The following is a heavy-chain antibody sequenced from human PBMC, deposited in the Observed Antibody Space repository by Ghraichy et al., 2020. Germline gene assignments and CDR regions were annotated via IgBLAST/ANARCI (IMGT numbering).Heavy chain of an antibody. Sequence: SETLSLTCAVYGGSFSGYYWSWIRQPPGKGLEWIGEINHSGSTNYNPSLKSRVTISVDTSKNQFSLKLSSVTAADTAVYYCARGGDGSGYYYSDYWGQGTLVTVSS. CDR2: INHSGST. CDR1: GGSFSGYY. CDR3: ARGGDGSGYYYSDY. J-gene: IGHJ4*02. V-gene: IGHV4-34*01. D-gene: IGHD3-22*01.